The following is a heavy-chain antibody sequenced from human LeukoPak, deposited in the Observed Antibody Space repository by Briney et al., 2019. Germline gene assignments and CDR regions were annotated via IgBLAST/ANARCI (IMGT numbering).Heavy chain of an antibody. V-gene: IGHV3-21*01. Sequence: GGSLRLSCAASGFTFSTYSMNWVRQAPGKGLEWVSSISGSGSHIYYADSVKGRFTISRDSAKNSLYLQMNSLRAEDTAVYYCARGIVVGATAGEGFDIWGQGTMVTVSS. CDR1: GFTFSTYS. D-gene: IGHD1-26*01. CDR2: ISGSGSHI. J-gene: IGHJ3*02. CDR3: ARGIVVGATAGEGFDI.